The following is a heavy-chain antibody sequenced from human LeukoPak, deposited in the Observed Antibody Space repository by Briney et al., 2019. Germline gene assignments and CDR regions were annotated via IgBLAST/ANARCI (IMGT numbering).Heavy chain of an antibody. V-gene: IGHV1-46*01. CDR2: ITPRDGST. D-gene: IGHD6-6*01. Sequence: ASVKVSCKASGYTFTSNYMHWMRQAPGQGLEWMGVITPRDGSTSYAQKFQDRVSMTRDTSTSTVYMELSSLRSEDTAVYYCARVAARILYYFDCWGQGTLVTVSS. CDR3: ARVAARILYYFDC. CDR1: GYTFTSNY. J-gene: IGHJ4*02.